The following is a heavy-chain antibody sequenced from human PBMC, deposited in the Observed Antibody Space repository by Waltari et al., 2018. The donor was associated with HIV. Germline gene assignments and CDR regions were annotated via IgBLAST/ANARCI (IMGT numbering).Heavy chain of an antibody. Sequence: QLQLQESVPGLVKPSETLSLTCTVSGGSISSSSYYWGWIRQPPGKGLEWIGSIYYSGSTYYNPSLKSRVTISVDTSKNQFSLKLSSVTAADTAVYYCARTYCSGGSCYSNYFHYWGQGTLVTVSS. J-gene: IGHJ4*02. CDR2: IYYSGST. V-gene: IGHV4-39*07. CDR1: GGSISSSSYY. CDR3: ARTYCSGGSCYSNYFHY. D-gene: IGHD2-15*01.